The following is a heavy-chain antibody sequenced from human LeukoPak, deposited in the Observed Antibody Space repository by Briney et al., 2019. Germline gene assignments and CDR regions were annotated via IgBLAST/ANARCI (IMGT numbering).Heavy chain of an antibody. CDR2: ISTSGSVI. Sequence: GGSLRLSCATSGFTFSSYEMNWVRQAPGKGLEWVSYISTSGSVIYYADSVKGRFTISRDNAKNSLYLQMNSLRAEDTAVYYCAREVVGVDYWGQGTLVTVSS. V-gene: IGHV3-48*03. CDR1: GFTFSSYE. D-gene: IGHD1-26*01. CDR3: AREVVGVDY. J-gene: IGHJ4*02.